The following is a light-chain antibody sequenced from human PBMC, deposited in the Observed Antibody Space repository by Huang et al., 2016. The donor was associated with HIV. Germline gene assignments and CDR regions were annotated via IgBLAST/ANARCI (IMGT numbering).Light chain of an antibody. CDR2: GAS. V-gene: IGKV3-15*01. CDR1: QSVSGI. CDR3: QQYNNFYT. J-gene: IGKJ3*01. Sequence: IVLTQSPATLSVSPGERATLSSRASQSVSGILDWSQQKPGQAPRLLIDGASTRANGVPARFSCSGSGTELTLTISSLQSEDFAVYYCQQYNNFYTFGPGTRVDIK.